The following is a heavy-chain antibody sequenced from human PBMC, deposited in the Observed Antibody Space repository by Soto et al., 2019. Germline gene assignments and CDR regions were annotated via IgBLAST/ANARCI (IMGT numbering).Heavy chain of an antibody. CDR3: AKDRSGYKPDRVYYYYGMDV. V-gene: IGHV3-23*01. D-gene: IGHD1-1*01. CDR2: ISASGAAT. Sequence: GESQRVSWSASGFSFGSYAMSWVRQAPGKGLEWVPAISASGAATYYADSVKGRFTISRDRSKDTLYLEVNSLRVEDTAVYFCAKDRSGYKPDRVYYYYGMDVWGQGTPVTVS. CDR1: GFSFGSYA. J-gene: IGHJ6*02.